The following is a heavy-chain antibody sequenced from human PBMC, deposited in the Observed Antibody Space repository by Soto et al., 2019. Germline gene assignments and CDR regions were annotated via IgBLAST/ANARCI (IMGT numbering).Heavy chain of an antibody. CDR3: ARRGVSHASWSGYSSYYYYAMDV. D-gene: IGHD3-3*01. J-gene: IGHJ6*02. V-gene: IGHV4-30-4*01. Sequence: QAQLQESGPGLVKPSQTLSLTCSVSGGSISSGDYYWSWIRQPPGKGLECIGYIYYSGSTYYNPSLKSRVTMSIDTSKNQFSMKLNSVTAADTAVYYCARRGVSHASWSGYSSYYYYAMDVWGQGTTVTVSS. CDR2: IYYSGST. CDR1: GGSISSGDYY.